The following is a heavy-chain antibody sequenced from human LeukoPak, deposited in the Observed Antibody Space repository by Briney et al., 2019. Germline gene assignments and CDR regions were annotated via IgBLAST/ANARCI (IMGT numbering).Heavy chain of an antibody. Sequence: SETLSLTCTVSGGSFSSSTYYWGWIRQPPGKGLEWIGSIFCSGSTYYNPSLKSRVTISVDTSRNQFSLKLSSVTAAGTAVYYCARHGGVAIAAEGIDYWGQGTLVTVSS. CDR1: GGSFSSSTYY. CDR3: ARHGGVAIAAEGIDY. V-gene: IGHV4-39*01. CDR2: IFCSGST. J-gene: IGHJ4*02. D-gene: IGHD6-13*01.